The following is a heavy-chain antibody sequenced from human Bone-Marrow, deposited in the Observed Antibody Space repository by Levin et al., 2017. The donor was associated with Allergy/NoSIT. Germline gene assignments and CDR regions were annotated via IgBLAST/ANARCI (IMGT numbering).Heavy chain of an antibody. CDR3: ARDRDYSDSSGYDIVYYGMDV. CDR2: IYSSGNT. CDR1: GASISSNDYY. J-gene: IGHJ6*02. Sequence: SETLSLTCTVSGASISSNDYYWSWIRQPPGKGLEWIGYIYSSGNTHYNPSLKSRVTMSLDGSKNQISLKLNSVTAADTAVYYCARDRDYSDSSGYDIVYYGMDVWGQGTTVTVSS. V-gene: IGHV4-30-4*01. D-gene: IGHD3-22*01.